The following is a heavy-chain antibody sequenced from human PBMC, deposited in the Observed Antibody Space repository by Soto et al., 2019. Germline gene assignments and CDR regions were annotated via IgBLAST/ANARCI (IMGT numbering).Heavy chain of an antibody. J-gene: IGHJ4*02. Sequence: QVQLVQSGAEVKKPGSSVKVSCKASGGTFSSYTISWVRQAPGQGLEWMGRIIPILGIANYAQKFQGRVTITADKSTSTAYMELSSLRSEDTAVYYCAAQTPLNVLVVAAKGDYWGQGTLVTVSS. CDR3: AAQTPLNVLVVAAKGDY. CDR2: IIPILGIA. V-gene: IGHV1-69*02. D-gene: IGHD2-15*01. CDR1: GGTFSSYT.